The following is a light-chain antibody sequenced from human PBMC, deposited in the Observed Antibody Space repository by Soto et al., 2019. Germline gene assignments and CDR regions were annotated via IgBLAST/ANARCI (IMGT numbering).Light chain of an antibody. CDR1: SSDVGAYNL. CDR3: SSYTNTSTLV. V-gene: IGLV2-14*02. CDR2: DVS. Sequence: HSALTQPASVSGSPGQSITISCTGTSSDVGAYNLVSWYQQHPGRAPKLFIFDVSNRPSGVSNRFSGSKSGNTASLTISGLQAEDEAFYYCSSYTNTSTLVFGGGTQLTVL. J-gene: IGLJ3*02.